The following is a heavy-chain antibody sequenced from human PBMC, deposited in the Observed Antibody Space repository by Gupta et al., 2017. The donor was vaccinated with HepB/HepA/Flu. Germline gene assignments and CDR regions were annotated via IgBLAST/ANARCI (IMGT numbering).Heavy chain of an antibody. CDR1: GFTFSRYR. CDR2: IKQDGSEK. J-gene: IGHJ4*02. Sequence: EVQLVESGEGLVQHGGSLRLSCAASGFTFSRYRMRWVRQAPGKGLEWVANIKQDGSEKYYVYSVKGRFTISRDNAKYSLYLQMNSLRAEDTAVYYCAREFRTMVRGVTPVGIDYWGQGTLVTVSS. CDR3: AREFRTMVRGVTPVGIDY. D-gene: IGHD3-10*01. V-gene: IGHV3-7*01.